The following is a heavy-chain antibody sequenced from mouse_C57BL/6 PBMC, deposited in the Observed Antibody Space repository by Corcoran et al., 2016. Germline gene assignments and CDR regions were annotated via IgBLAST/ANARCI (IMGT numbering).Heavy chain of an antibody. CDR3: AREVSYYGSPPFSDY. Sequence: DQLQQSGPELVNPGPSVKISCKASGYTYTDYCSNWVKQRSGQVLEWIGWIFPGSGSTYYNEKFKVKATLTVAKSASTASMLLSSLTSEDSAFYFCAREVSYYGSPPFSDYCGQGTTLTVSS. V-gene: IGHV1-75*01. CDR1: GYTYTDYC. CDR2: IFPGSGST. J-gene: IGHJ2*01. D-gene: IGHD1-1*01.